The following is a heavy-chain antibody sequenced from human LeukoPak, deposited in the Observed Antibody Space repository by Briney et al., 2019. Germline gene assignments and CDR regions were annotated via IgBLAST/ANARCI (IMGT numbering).Heavy chain of an antibody. Sequence: GGSLRHSCAASGFTFSDYYMSWIRQAPGKGLEWVSYISSSGSTIYYADSVKGRFTISRDNAKNSLYLQMNSLRAEDTAVYYCARRIAAAGLYFDYWGQGTLVTVSS. CDR1: GFTFSDYY. V-gene: IGHV3-11*04. CDR2: ISSSGSTI. D-gene: IGHD6-13*01. J-gene: IGHJ4*02. CDR3: ARRIAAAGLYFDY.